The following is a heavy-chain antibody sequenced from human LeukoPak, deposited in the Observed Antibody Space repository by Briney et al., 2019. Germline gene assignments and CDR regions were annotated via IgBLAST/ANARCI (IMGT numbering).Heavy chain of an antibody. J-gene: IGHJ2*01. CDR1: GGSFSGYY. V-gene: IGHV4-34*01. Sequence: SETLSLTCAVYGGSFSGYYWSWIRQPPGKGLEWIGEINHSGGTNHNPSLKNRVTTSIDTSKNQFSLKLSSVTAADTAIYYCARSRPQVTTWYFDIWGRGTLVTVSS. CDR3: ARSRPQVTTWYFDI. D-gene: IGHD4-17*01. CDR2: INHSGGT.